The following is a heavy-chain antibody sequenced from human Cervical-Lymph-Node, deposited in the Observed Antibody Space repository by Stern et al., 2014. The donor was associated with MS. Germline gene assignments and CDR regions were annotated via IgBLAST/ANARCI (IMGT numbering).Heavy chain of an antibody. V-gene: IGHV3-15*02. J-gene: IGHJ4*02. CDR2: IKSETDGGTA. CDR1: GFTFGDTW. Sequence: VQLVESGGALVKPGGSLRLSCAASGFTFGDTWMSWVRQAPGQGLEWVGRIKSETDGGTADYAAPVKGRITISRDDSKNTVYLQMNSLKTEDTAVYYCVGSGWYSKFDYWGQGTLVTVSS. CDR3: VGSGWYSKFDY. D-gene: IGHD6-19*01.